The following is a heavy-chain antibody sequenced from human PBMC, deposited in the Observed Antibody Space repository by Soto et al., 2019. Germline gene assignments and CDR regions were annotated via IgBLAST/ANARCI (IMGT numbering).Heavy chain of an antibody. Sequence: SETLSLTCTVSGDSIDISSYCWGWIRQPPGKGLEWIGSVCYRGTTYYNPSLKSRLTISVDTSKRQFSLKLSSVTAADTAVFYCARQGEHSSSYFFDSWGQGTLVTVSS. CDR2: VCYRGTT. CDR1: GDSIDISSYC. V-gene: IGHV4-39*01. J-gene: IGHJ4*02. CDR3: ARQGEHSSSYFFDS. D-gene: IGHD6-6*01.